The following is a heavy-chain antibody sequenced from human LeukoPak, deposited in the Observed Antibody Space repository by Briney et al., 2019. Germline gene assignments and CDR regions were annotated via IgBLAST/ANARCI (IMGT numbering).Heavy chain of an antibody. J-gene: IGHJ4*02. D-gene: IGHD2-2*02. CDR2: IIPIFGTA. Sequence: SVEVSCKASGYTFTSYYMHWVRQAPGQGLEWMGGIIPIFGTANYAQKFQGRVTITADESTSTAYMELSSLRSEDTAVYYCARGCSSTSCYKGGFDYWGQGTLVTVSS. CDR1: GYTFTSYY. V-gene: IGHV1-69*13. CDR3: ARGCSSTSCYKGGFDY.